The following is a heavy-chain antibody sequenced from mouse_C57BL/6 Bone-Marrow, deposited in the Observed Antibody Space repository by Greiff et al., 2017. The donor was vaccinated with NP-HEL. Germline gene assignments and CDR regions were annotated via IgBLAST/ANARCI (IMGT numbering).Heavy chain of an antibody. CDR2: IYPGSGNT. CDR3: ARDPAQAGFAY. CDR1: GYTFTDYY. J-gene: IGHJ3*01. V-gene: IGHV1-76*01. D-gene: IGHD3-2*02. Sequence: VKVVESGAELVRPGASVKLSCKASGYTFTDYYINWVKQRPGQGLEWIARIYPGSGNTYYNEKFKGKATLTAEKSSNIAYMQLSSLTTEGSAVDFCARDPAQAGFAYWGQGTLVTVSA.